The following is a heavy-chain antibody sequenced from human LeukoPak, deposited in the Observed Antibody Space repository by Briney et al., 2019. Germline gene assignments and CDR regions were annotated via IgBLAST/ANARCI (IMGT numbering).Heavy chain of an antibody. CDR1: GFTFSGSA. Sequence: PGGSLRLSCAASGFTFSGSAMHWVRQASGKGLEWVGRIRSKANSYATAYAASVKGRFTISRDDSKNTAYLQMNSLKTEDTAVYYCTTDPPERHIVGANYYWGQGTLVTVSS. J-gene: IGHJ4*02. CDR3: TTDPPERHIVGANYY. CDR2: IRSKANSYAT. D-gene: IGHD1-26*01. V-gene: IGHV3-73*01.